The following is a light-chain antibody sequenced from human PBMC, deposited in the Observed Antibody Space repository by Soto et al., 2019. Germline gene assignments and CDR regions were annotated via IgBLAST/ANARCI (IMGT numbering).Light chain of an antibody. V-gene: IGKV3-20*01. CDR1: QSVSSSY. Sequence: EIVLTHSPGTLSLSPGERTTLSFSASQSVSSSYLAWYQQKPGQAPRLLIYGASNRATGIPDRFSGSGSGTDFTLTISRLEPEDFAVYYCQQYGGSPSITFGQGTRLEIK. CDR3: QQYGGSPSIT. J-gene: IGKJ5*01. CDR2: GAS.